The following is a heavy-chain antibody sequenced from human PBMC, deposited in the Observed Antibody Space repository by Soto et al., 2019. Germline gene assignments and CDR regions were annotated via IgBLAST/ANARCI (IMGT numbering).Heavy chain of an antibody. V-gene: IGHV4-4*02. Sequence: SETLSLTCAVSGGSISSSNWWSWVRQPPGKGLEWIGEIYHSGSTNYNPSLKSRVTISVDKSKNQFSLKLSSVTAADTAVYYCARDSDIVVVPAAIIRGYGMDVWGQGTTVTVSS. CDR1: GGSISSSNW. J-gene: IGHJ6*02. D-gene: IGHD2-2*01. CDR2: IYHSGST. CDR3: ARDSDIVVVPAAIIRGYGMDV.